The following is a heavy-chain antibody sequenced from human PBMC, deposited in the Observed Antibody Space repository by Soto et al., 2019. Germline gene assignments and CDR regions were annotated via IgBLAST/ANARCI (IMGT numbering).Heavy chain of an antibody. CDR1: GGSISSSSYY. J-gene: IGHJ4*02. D-gene: IGHD3-22*01. CDR2: IYYSGST. Sequence: QLQLQESGPGLVKPSETLSLTCTVSGGSISSSSYYWGWIRQPPGKGLEWIGSIYYSGSTYYNPSLKRRVTIPVDTSKIQFSLKLSSVTAADTAVYYCARLVYDSSGYRPGWGQGTLVTVSS. CDR3: ARLVYDSSGYRPG. V-gene: IGHV4-39*01.